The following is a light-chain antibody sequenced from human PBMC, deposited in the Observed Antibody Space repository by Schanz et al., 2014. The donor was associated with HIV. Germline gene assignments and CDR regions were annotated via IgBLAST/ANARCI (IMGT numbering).Light chain of an antibody. Sequence: QSALTQPDSVSGSPGQSITISCTGTRRDVGGYAYVSWYQQHPGKAPKLLIYDVTDRASGVSHRFSGSKSGNTASLTISGLQAEDEADDFCSSYTSSTTWVFGGGTKLTV. V-gene: IGLV2-14*03. CDR3: SSYTSSTTWV. CDR1: RRDVGGYAY. CDR2: DVT. J-gene: IGLJ3*02.